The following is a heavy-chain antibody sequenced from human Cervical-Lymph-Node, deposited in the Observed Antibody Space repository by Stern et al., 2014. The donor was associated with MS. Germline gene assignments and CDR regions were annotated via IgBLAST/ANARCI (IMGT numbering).Heavy chain of an antibody. J-gene: IGHJ4*02. Sequence: EVQLVESGAEVKKPGESLKISCKGSGYSFTANWIAWARQMPGKGLEWMGIIYPGDSDTRSSPSFQGQVTISADKSISTAYLQWSSLKASDAAMYYCARDYGDYAFDYWGQGTLVTVSS. V-gene: IGHV5-51*01. CDR2: IYPGDSDT. CDR3: ARDYGDYAFDY. D-gene: IGHD4-17*01. CDR1: GYSFTANW.